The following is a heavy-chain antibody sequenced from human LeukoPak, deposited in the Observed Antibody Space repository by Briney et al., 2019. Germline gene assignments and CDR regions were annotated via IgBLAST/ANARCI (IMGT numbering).Heavy chain of an antibody. D-gene: IGHD6-6*01. J-gene: IGHJ4*02. CDR2: ISYDGSNK. Sequence: GGSLRLSCAASGFTFSSYAMHWVRQAPGKGLEWVAVISYDGSNKYYADSVRGRFTISRDNSKNTLYLQMNSLRAEDTAVYYCGRSSSEPYYFDYWGLGTLVTVSS. CDR1: GFTFSSYA. V-gene: IGHV3-30*01. CDR3: GRSSSEPYYFDY.